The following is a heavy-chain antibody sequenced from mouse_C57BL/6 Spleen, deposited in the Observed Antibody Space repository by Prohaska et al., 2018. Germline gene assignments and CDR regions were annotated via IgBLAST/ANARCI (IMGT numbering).Heavy chain of an antibody. CDR1: GYTFTSYG. Sequence: HQSGAELARPGASVKLSCKASGYTFTSYGISWVKQRTGQGLEWIGEIYPRSGNTYYNEKFKGKATLTADKSSSTAYMELRSLTSEDSAVYFCARDYDCYFDYWGQGTTLTVSS. V-gene: IGHV1-81*01. D-gene: IGHD2-4*01. CDR2: IYPRSGNT. J-gene: IGHJ2*01. CDR3: ARDYDCYFDY.